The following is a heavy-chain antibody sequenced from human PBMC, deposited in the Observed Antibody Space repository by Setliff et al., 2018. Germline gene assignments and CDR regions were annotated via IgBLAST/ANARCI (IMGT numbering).Heavy chain of an antibody. Sequence: GESLKISCKGSGESFTSYWIGWVRQMPGKGLEWMGIIYPGDSDTRYSPSFQGQVTISVDKSISTAYLQGNSLKASDTATYYCARHEGYSSSWEGYFFYMDVWGKGTTVTVSS. J-gene: IGHJ6*03. CDR1: GESFTSYW. CDR2: IYPGDSDT. V-gene: IGHV5-51*01. CDR3: ARHEGYSSSWEGYFFYMDV. D-gene: IGHD6-13*01.